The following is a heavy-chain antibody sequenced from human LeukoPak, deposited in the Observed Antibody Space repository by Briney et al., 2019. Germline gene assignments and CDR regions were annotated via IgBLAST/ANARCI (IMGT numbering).Heavy chain of an antibody. CDR2: ISYDGSNK. Sequence: GGSLRLSCAASGFTFSSYAMHWVRKAPGKGLDGVAVISYDGSNKYYADSVKGRFTISRDNSKNTLYLQMNSLRAEDTAVYYCASVRASIVGTTWFDYWGQGTLVTVSS. CDR3: ASVRASIVGTTWFDY. CDR1: GFTFSSYA. V-gene: IGHV3-30*04. J-gene: IGHJ4*02. D-gene: IGHD1-26*01.